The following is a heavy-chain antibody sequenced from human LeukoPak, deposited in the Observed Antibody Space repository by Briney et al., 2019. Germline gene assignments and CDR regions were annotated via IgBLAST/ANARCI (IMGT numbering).Heavy chain of an antibody. CDR3: ARDFGYRAPFDY. J-gene: IGHJ4*02. V-gene: IGHV3-30-3*01. Sequence: PGRSLRLSCAASGFTFSSYAMHWVRQSPGKGLEWVAVISYDGSNKYYADSVKGRFTISRDNSKNTLYLQMNSLRAEDTAVYYCARDFGYRAPFDYWGQGTLVTVSS. CDR2: ISYDGSNK. CDR1: GFTFSSYA. D-gene: IGHD5-18*01.